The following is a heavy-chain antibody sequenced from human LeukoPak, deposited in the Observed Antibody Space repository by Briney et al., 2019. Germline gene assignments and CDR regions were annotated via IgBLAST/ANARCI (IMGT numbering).Heavy chain of an antibody. CDR3: ARGGSSSGMGWFDP. D-gene: IGHD6-6*01. J-gene: IGHJ5*02. CDR1: GGTFSSYA. Sequence: AASVKVSCKASGGTFSSYAISWVRQAPGQGLEWMGGIIPIFGTANCAQKFQGRVTITTDESTSTAYMELSSLRSEDTAVYYCARGGSSSGMGWFDPWGQGTLVTVSS. V-gene: IGHV1-69*05. CDR2: IIPIFGTA.